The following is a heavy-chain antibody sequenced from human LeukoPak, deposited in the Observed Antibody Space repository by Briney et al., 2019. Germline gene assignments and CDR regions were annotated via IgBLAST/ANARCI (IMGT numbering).Heavy chain of an antibody. D-gene: IGHD6-13*01. CDR3: ARLAAAAGDF. J-gene: IGHJ4*02. CDR2: IYHSGST. V-gene: IGHV4-38-2*01. CDR1: GYSISSGYY. Sequence: SETLSLICAVSGYSISSGYYWGWIRQPPGKGLEWIGSIYHSGSTYYNSSLKSRVTISGDTSKNQFSLKLSSVTAADTAVYYCARLAAAAGDFWGQGTLITVSS.